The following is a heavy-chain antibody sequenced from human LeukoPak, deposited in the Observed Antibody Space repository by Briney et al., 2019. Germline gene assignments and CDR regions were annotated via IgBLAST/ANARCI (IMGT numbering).Heavy chain of an antibody. CDR2: FSWNSGSI. CDR3: AKGNLWFGELLPGSFDP. D-gene: IGHD3-10*01. J-gene: IGHJ5*02. CDR1: GFTFDDYA. Sequence: GRSLRLSCAASGFTFDDYAMHWVRQAPGKGLEWASVFSWNSGSIGYADSVKGRFTISRDNAKNSLYLQMNSLRAEDTALYYCAKGNLWFGELLPGSFDPWGQGTLVTVSS. V-gene: IGHV3-9*01.